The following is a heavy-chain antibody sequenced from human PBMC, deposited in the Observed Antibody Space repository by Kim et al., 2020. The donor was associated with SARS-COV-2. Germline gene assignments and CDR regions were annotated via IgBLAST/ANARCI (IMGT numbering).Heavy chain of an antibody. V-gene: IGHV4-34*01. CDR3: ARGRGRGRVVVPDYYFDY. D-gene: IGHD3-10*01. Sequence: SETLSLTCAVYGGSFSGYYWSWIRQPPGKGLEWIGEINHSGSTNYNPSLKSRVTISVDTSKNQFSLKLSSVTAADTAVYYCARGRGRGRVVVPDYYFDY. J-gene: IGHJ4*01. CDR2: INHSGST. CDR1: GGSFSGYY.